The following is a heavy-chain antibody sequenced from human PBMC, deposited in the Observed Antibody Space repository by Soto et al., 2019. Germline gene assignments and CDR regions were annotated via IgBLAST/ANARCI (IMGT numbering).Heavy chain of an antibody. J-gene: IGHJ4*02. V-gene: IGHV1-2*02. CDR3: ARDLDYSSGWYKGY. CDR2: INPNSGGT. Sequence: QVQLVQSGAEVKKPGSSVKVSCKASGYTFTGYYMPWVRQAPGQGLEWMGWINPNSGGTNYAQKFHGRVTMTRDTSISTAYMELSRLRSDDTAVYYCARDLDYSSGWYKGYWGQGTLVTVSS. CDR1: GYTFTGYY. D-gene: IGHD6-19*01.